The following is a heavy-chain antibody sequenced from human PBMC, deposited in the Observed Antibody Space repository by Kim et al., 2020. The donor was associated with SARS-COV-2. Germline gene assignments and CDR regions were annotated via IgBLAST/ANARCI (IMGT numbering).Heavy chain of an antibody. CDR3: AREDYSSGWYRLIY. Sequence: SETLSLTCTVSGGSISSYYWSWIRQPPGKGLEWIGYIYYSGSTNYNPSLKSRVTISVDTSKNQFSLKLSSVTAADTAVYYCAREDYSSGWYRLIYWGQGTLVTVSS. D-gene: IGHD6-19*01. CDR2: IYYSGST. J-gene: IGHJ4*02. CDR1: GGSISSYY. V-gene: IGHV4-59*01.